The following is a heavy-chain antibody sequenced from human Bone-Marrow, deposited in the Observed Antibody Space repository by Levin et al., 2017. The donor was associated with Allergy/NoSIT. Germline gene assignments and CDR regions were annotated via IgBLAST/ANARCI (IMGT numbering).Heavy chain of an antibody. Sequence: SGPTLVKPTQTLTLTCTFSGFSLTTSGVGVGWIRQPPGKALEWLALIYWNDDKRYSPSLKSRLTITKDTSKNQVVLTMTNMDPVDTATYYCLHREWWKGFDYWGQGALVTVSS. CDR1: GFSLTTSGVG. D-gene: IGHD2-15*01. CDR2: IYWNDDK. V-gene: IGHV2-5*01. CDR3: LHREWWKGFDY. J-gene: IGHJ4*02.